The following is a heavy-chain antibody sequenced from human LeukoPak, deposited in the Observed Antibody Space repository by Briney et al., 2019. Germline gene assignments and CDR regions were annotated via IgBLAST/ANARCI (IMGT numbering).Heavy chain of an antibody. CDR1: GFTFSSYG. Sequence: GGSLRLSCAASGFTFSSYGMHWVRQAPGKGLEWVAVISYHGRNKYYADSVKGRFTISRDNSMNTLYLQMNSLRAEDTAVYYCAKDLNDYGSKEVPDAFDIWGQGTMVTVSS. V-gene: IGHV3-30*18. D-gene: IGHD4-23*01. CDR3: AKDLNDYGSKEVPDAFDI. CDR2: ISYHGRNK. J-gene: IGHJ3*02.